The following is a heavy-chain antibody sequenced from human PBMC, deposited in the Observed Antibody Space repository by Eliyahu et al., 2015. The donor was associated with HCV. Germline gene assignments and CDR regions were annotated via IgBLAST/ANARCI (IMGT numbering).Heavy chain of an antibody. D-gene: IGHD1-26*01. J-gene: IGHJ4*02. Sequence: QLQLQESGPGLVKPSETLSLTCTVSGGSISSSSYYWGWIRQPPGKGLEWIGSIYYSGSTYYNPSLKSRVTISVDTSKNQFSLKLNSVTAADTAVYYCARLHGGKWERKHPLDYWGQGTLVTVSS. CDR2: IYYSGST. V-gene: IGHV4-39*01. CDR3: ARLHGGKWERKHPLDY. CDR1: GGSISSSSYY.